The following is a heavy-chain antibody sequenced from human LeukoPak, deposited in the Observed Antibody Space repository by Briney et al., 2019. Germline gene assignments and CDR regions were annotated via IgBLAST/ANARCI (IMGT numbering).Heavy chain of an antibody. Sequence: SETLSLTCTVSGGSISSSSYYWGWIRQPPGKGLEWIGSIYYSGSTYYNPSLKSRVTISVDTSKSQFFLKLSSVTAADTAVYYCAREDRVSPWYFDLWGRGTLVTVSS. CDR3: AREDRVSPWYFDL. CDR2: IYYSGST. V-gene: IGHV4-39*07. J-gene: IGHJ2*01. D-gene: IGHD1-14*01. CDR1: GGSISSSSYY.